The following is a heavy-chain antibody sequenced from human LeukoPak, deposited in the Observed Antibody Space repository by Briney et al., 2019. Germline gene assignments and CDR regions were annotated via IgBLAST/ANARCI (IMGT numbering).Heavy chain of an antibody. CDR2: ISGSGGST. Sequence: GGSLRLSCAASGFTFRSFTMSWVRQAPGKGLEWVSAISGSGGSTYSADSVKGRFTISRDNSKNTLYLQMNSLRAEDTAVYYCAKDFAFWSGTDYWYFDLWGRGTLVTVSS. CDR3: AKDFAFWSGTDYWYFDL. J-gene: IGHJ2*01. CDR1: GFTFRSFT. D-gene: IGHD3-3*01. V-gene: IGHV3-23*01.